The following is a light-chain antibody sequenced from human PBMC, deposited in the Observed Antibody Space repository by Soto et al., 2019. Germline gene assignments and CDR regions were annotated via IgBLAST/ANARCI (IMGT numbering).Light chain of an antibody. CDR1: ACISPW. V-gene: IGKV1-5*03. J-gene: IGKJ2*01. CDR2: KAS. CDR3: QQYKTYSRT. Sequence: DIQMTQSPSTLSASVGDRVTITCRASACISPWRAWYQQKPGKAPKILIYKASSLEGGVPSRFSGSESGTEFTLTISSLQPDDFATYYCQQYKTYSRTFGQGTKLEIK.